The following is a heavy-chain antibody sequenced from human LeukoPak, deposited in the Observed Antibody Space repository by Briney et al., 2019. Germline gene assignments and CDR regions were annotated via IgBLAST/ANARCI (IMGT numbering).Heavy chain of an antibody. CDR1: GGSISSGGYY. Sequence: TLSLTCTVSGGSISSGGYYWSWIRQHPGKGLEWIGYIYYSGSTYYNPSLESRVTISVDTSKNQFSLKLSSVTAADTAVYYCAREMATRTDYYYMDVWGKGTTVTVSS. J-gene: IGHJ6*03. V-gene: IGHV4-31*03. CDR3: AREMATRTDYYYMDV. D-gene: IGHD5-24*01. CDR2: IYYSGST.